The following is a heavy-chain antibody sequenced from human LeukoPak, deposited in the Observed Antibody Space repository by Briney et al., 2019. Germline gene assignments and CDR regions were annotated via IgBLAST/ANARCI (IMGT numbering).Heavy chain of an antibody. CDR3: ARDAGATDY. D-gene: IGHD1-26*01. CDR1: GGSISSYY. CDR2: IYDSGST. Sequence: SETLSLTCTVSGGSISSYYWSWIRQPPGKGLEWIGYIYDSGSTNYNPSLKSRVTISVDTSKNQFSLKLSSVTAADTAMYYCARDAGATDYWGQGTLVTVSS. J-gene: IGHJ4*02. V-gene: IGHV4-59*01.